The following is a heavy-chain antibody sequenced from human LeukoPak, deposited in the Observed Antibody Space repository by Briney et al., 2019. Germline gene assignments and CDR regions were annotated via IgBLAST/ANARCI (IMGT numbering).Heavy chain of an antibody. CDR3: ARVGIAVDYLDY. Sequence: SETLSLTCTVSGGSISSSSYYWGWIRQPPGKGLEWIGSIYYSGSTYYNPSLKSRVTISVDTSKNQFSLKLSSVTAADTAVYYCARVGIAVDYLDYWGQGTLVTVSS. V-gene: IGHV4-39*07. CDR2: IYYSGST. J-gene: IGHJ4*02. D-gene: IGHD6-19*01. CDR1: GGSISSSSYY.